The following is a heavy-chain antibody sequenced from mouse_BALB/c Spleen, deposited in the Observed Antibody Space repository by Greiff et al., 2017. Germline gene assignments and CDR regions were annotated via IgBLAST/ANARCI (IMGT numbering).Heavy chain of an antibody. V-gene: IGHV5-4*02. D-gene: IGHD2-14*01. CDR2: ISDGGSYT. CDR1: GFTFSDYY. Sequence: LVESGGGLVKPGGSLKLSCAASGFTFSDYYMYWVRQTPEKRLEWVATISDGGSYTYYPDSVKGRFTISRDNAKNNLYLQMSSLKSEDTAMYYCARGTTYYFDYWGQGTTLTVSS. J-gene: IGHJ2*01. CDR3: ARGTTYYFDY.